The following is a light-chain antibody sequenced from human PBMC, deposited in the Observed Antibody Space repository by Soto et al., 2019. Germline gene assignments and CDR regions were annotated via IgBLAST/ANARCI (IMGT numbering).Light chain of an antibody. CDR3: QQYNGYSRT. J-gene: IGKJ1*01. Sequence: DIQMTQSPSTLSASVXDRVTITCRASQSIGDSLDWYQQKPGKAPYLLISDVSRLERGVPSRFSGSGSGTEFTRTISSMQPDDFATFYCQQYNGYSRTFGQGTKVDIK. CDR1: QSIGDS. CDR2: DVS. V-gene: IGKV1-5*01.